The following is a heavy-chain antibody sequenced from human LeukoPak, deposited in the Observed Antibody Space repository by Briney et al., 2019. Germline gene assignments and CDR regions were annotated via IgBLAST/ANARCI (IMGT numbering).Heavy chain of an antibody. V-gene: IGHV4-34*01. CDR1: GGSFSGYY. CDR3: ARRPASSIVGAPDY. J-gene: IGHJ4*02. D-gene: IGHD1-26*01. CDR2: INHSGST. Sequence: SETLSLTCAVYGGSFSGYYWSWIRQPPGKGLEWIGEINHSGSTNYNPSLKGRVTISVDTSKNQFSLKLSSVTAADTAVYYCARRPASSIVGAPDYWGQGTLVTVSS.